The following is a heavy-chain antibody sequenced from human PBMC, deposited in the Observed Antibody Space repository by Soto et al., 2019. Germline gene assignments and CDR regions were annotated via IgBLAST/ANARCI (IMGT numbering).Heavy chain of an antibody. CDR3: ARRSSWYWGWFDP. Sequence: SETLSLTCAFYGGSFIGYYWSWIRQPPGKGLEWIGEINHSGSTNYNPSLKSRVTISVDTSKNQFSLKLSSVTAADTAVYYCARRSSWYWGWFDPWGQGTLVTVSS. D-gene: IGHD6-13*01. CDR2: INHSGST. CDR1: GGSFIGYY. J-gene: IGHJ5*02. V-gene: IGHV4-34*01.